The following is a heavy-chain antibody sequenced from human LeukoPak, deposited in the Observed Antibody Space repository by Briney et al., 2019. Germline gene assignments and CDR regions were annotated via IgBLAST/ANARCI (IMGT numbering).Heavy chain of an antibody. J-gene: IGHJ1*01. V-gene: IGHV1-69*13. CDR2: IIPIFGTA. CDR1: GGTFSSYA. CDR3: ASLGDYYDRSGYYPD. Sequence: SVKVSCKASGGTFSSYAISWVRQAPEQGLEWMGGIIPIFGTANYAQKFQGRVTITADESTSTAYMELSSLRSEDTAVYYCASLGDYYDRSGYYPDRGQGTLGTVPS. D-gene: IGHD3-22*01.